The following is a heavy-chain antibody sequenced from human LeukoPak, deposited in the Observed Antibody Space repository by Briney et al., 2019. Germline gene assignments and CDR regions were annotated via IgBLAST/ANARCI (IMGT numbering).Heavy chain of an antibody. CDR2: IYHSGST. J-gene: IGHJ4*02. CDR3: ARDRRIVGGYYFDY. D-gene: IGHD3-22*01. Sequence: SETLSLTCTVSGYSISSGYYWGWIRPPPGKGLEWIGSIYHSGSTYYNPSLKSRVTISVDTSKNQFSLKLSSVTAADTAVYYCARDRRIVGGYYFDYWGRGTLVTVSS. CDR1: GYSISSGYY. V-gene: IGHV4-38-2*02.